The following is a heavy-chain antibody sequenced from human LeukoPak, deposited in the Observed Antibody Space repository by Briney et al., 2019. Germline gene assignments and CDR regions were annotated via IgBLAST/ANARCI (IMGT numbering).Heavy chain of an antibody. J-gene: IGHJ4*02. CDR2: INHSGST. D-gene: IGHD2-2*01. Sequence: SETLSRTCAVYGGSFSGYYWSWIRQPPGKGLEWIGEINHSGSTNYNPSLKSRVTISVDTSKNQFSLKLSSVTAADTAVYYCARGGGAPPGDSSTSCGSLDYWGQGTLVTVSS. CDR3: ARGGGAPPGDSSTSCGSLDY. V-gene: IGHV4-34*01. CDR1: GGSFSGYY.